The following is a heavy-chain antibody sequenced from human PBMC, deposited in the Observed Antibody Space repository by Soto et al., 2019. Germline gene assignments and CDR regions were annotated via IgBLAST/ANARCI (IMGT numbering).Heavy chain of an antibody. Sequence: SGPTLVNPTQTLTLTCSFSGFSLSTSGVGVGWIRQPPGKALEWLALVYWDDDKRYSPSLKSRLTITKDTSKNQVVLTMTNMAPVDTGTYFCAHRPGFSMSFDYWGQGALVTVSS. CDR1: GFSLSTSGVG. J-gene: IGHJ4*02. D-gene: IGHD3-3*02. V-gene: IGHV2-5*02. CDR2: VYWDDDK. CDR3: AHRPGFSMSFDY.